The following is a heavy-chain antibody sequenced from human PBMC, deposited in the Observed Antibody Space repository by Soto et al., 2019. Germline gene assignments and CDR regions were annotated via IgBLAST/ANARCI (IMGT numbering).Heavy chain of an antibody. V-gene: IGHV4-59*01. J-gene: IGHJ3*02. D-gene: IGHD3-22*01. CDR2: VYYSGST. Sequence: SETLFLTCTVSGASISSSYWSWIRQSPGKGLEWIGYVYYSGSTNYNPSLKSRVTISVDTSKNQFSLKPSSVTAADTAVYYCARGYYDSSGQSNTFDIWGQGTMVTVSS. CDR3: ARGYYDSSGQSNTFDI. CDR1: GASISSSY.